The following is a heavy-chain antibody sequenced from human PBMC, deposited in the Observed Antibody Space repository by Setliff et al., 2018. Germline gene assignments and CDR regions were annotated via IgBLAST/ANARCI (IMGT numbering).Heavy chain of an antibody. J-gene: IGHJ5*02. CDR2: VDPEDGET. D-gene: IGHD3-10*01. V-gene: IGHV1-69-2*01. Sequence: ASVKVSCKASGYTFTDYYMHWVQQAPGEGLEWMGRVDPEDGETISAEKFQGRVTITADTSTDTAYMELSSLRSEDTAVYYCATLSKYPYGSGSYMGIRWFDPWGQGTRVTVSS. CDR1: GYTFTDYY. CDR3: ATLSKYPYGSGSYMGIRWFDP.